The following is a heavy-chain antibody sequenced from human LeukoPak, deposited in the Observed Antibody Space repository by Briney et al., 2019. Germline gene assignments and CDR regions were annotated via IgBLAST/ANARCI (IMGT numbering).Heavy chain of an antibody. CDR1: GGSISSSSYY. Sequence: PSETLSLTCTVSGGSISSSSYYWGWIRQPPGKGLEWIGSIYYSGSTYYNPSLKSRVTISVDTSKNQFSLKLSSVTAADTAVYYCARPSHIRFLEWLSMGDAFDIWGQGTMVTVSS. V-gene: IGHV4-39*01. CDR3: ARPSHIRFLEWLSMGDAFDI. J-gene: IGHJ3*02. CDR2: IYYSGST. D-gene: IGHD3-3*01.